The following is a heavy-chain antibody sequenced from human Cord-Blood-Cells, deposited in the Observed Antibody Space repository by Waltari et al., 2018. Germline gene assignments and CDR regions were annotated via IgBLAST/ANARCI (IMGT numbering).Heavy chain of an antibody. D-gene: IGHD1-7*01. J-gene: IGHJ3*02. Sequence: QVQLQQWGAGLLKRXXXXXXXXXXXXXXXXXXXXXWXRQPPGKGLEWIGEINNSGSYNYNPSLKSRVPISIDTSKNQFSLKLSSVTAADTAVYYCARAPNWNYDAFDIWGQGTMVTVSS. CDR1: XXXXXXXX. CDR3: ARAPNWNYDAFDI. CDR2: INNSGSY. V-gene: IGHV4-34*01.